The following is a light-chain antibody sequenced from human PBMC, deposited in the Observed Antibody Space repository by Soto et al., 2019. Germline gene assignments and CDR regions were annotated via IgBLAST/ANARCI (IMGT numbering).Light chain of an antibody. V-gene: IGKV1-5*03. J-gene: IGKJ1*01. Sequence: DNQLTQSPSTLPASVGDRVTITCRASQTISSWVAWYQQKPGKAPKLLIYKASNLKSGVPSRFSGSGSGTEFALSISSLEPEDFATYYCQHYNSYSGAFGQGTKVDI. CDR2: KAS. CDR1: QTISSW. CDR3: QHYNSYSGA.